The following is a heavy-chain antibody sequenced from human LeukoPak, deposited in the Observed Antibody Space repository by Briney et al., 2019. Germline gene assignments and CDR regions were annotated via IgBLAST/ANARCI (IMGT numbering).Heavy chain of an antibody. Sequence: GGSLRLSCAASGFTFSSYGMHWVRQAPGKGLEWVAVIWYDGRNKYYADSVKGRVTISRDNSKNTLYLQMTSLRAEDTAVYYCARGSGYSYEKYYYYGMDVWGQGTTVTVSS. CDR1: GFTFSSYG. J-gene: IGHJ6*02. V-gene: IGHV3-33*01. CDR3: ARGSGYSYEKYYYYGMDV. CDR2: IWYDGRNK. D-gene: IGHD5-18*01.